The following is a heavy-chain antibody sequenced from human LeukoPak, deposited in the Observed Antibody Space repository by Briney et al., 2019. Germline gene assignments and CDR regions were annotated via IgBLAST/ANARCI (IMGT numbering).Heavy chain of an antibody. Sequence: SETLSLTCAVYGGSFSGYYWSWTRQPPGKGLEWIGEINHSGSTNYNPSLKSRVTISVDTSKNQFSLKLSSVTAADTAVYYCARGLKTTVTTPGYWGQGTLVTVSS. CDR1: GGSFSGYY. CDR3: ARGLKTTVTTPGY. J-gene: IGHJ4*02. CDR2: INHSGST. D-gene: IGHD4-17*01. V-gene: IGHV4-34*01.